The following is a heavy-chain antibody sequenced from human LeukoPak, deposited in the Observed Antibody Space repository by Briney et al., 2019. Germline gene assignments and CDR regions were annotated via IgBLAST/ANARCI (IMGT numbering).Heavy chain of an antibody. CDR1: GFSFSNYG. J-gene: IGHJ4*01. V-gene: IGHV3-23*01. Sequence: GGSLGLSCVASGFSFSNYGMSWVRQAPGKGLEWVAATTGSGRSSYYADSMKGRFTISGDNSKDTLYLQMNGLRVEDTAVYYCAKDDLVATSHFDSWGNGTLVTVSS. D-gene: IGHD5-12*01. CDR3: AKDDLVATSHFDS. CDR2: TTGSGRSS.